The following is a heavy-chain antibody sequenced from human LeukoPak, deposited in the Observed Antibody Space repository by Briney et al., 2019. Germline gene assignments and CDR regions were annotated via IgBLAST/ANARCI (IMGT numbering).Heavy chain of an antibody. J-gene: IGHJ5*02. Sequence: PSQTLSLTCTVSGGSISRGDYYWSWIRQPPGKGLEWIGYIYYSGSTYYNPSLKSRVTISVDTSKNQFSLKLSSVTAADTAVYYCARESGDYVWFDPWGQGTLVTVSS. CDR3: ARESGDYVWFDP. D-gene: IGHD4-17*01. CDR2: IYYSGST. CDR1: GGSISRGDYY. V-gene: IGHV4-30-4*01.